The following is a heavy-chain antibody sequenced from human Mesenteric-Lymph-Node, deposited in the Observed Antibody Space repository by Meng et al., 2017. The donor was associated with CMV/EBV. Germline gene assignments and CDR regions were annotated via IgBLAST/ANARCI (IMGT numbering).Heavy chain of an antibody. CDR3: ARTITGTHSWGWFFDY. CDR2: IDWNDDK. Sequence: SGPTLVKPTQTLALTCTVSGFSLSSSGMRVSWIRQPPGKALEWLARIDWNDDKFYTTSVKTRLTISKDTANNQVVLVMTNMDPVDTATYYCARTITGTHSWGWFFDYWGQGTLVTVSS. V-gene: IGHV2-70D*14. CDR1: GFSLSSSGMR. D-gene: IGHD1-7*01. J-gene: IGHJ4*02.